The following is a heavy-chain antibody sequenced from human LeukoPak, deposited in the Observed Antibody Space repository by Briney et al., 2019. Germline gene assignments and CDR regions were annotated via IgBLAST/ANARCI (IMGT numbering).Heavy chain of an antibody. V-gene: IGHV4-34*01. J-gene: IGHJ4*02. CDR1: GGSFSAYY. D-gene: IGHD6-6*01. CDR3: ARRYSSSVDY. CDR2: INHSGST. Sequence: SETLSLTCAVYGGSFSAYYWSWVRQPPGKGLEWIGEINHSGSTNYNPSLKSRVTMSVDTSKNQFSLKLSSVTAADTAVYYCARRYSSSVDYWGQGTLVTVSS.